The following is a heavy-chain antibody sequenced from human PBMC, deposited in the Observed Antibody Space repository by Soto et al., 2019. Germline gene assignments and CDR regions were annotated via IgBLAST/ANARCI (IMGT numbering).Heavy chain of an antibody. D-gene: IGHD3-22*01. V-gene: IGHV3-48*02. CDR3: ASGNPITMIVVVAPDFDY. J-gene: IGHJ4*02. CDR1: GFTFSSYS. CDR2: ISSSSSTI. Sequence: EVQLVESGGGLVQPGGSLRLSCAASGFTFSSYSMNWVRQAPGKGLEWVSYISSSSSTIYYADSVKGRFTISRDNAKNSXXLQMNSLRDEDTAVYYCASGNPITMIVVVAPDFDYWGQGTLVTVSS.